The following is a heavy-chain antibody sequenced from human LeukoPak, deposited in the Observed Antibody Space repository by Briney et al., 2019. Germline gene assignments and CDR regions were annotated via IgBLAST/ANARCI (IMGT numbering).Heavy chain of an antibody. CDR3: ARAARRSYYNG. CDR1: GGSFSGYY. CDR2: INHSGST. J-gene: IGHJ4*02. Sequence: PSETLSLTCAVYGGSFSGYYWSWIRQPPGKGREWIGEINHSGSTNYNTSLKSRVTISVDTSTNQFSLKLRSVTAADTAVYYCARAARRSYYNGWGQGTLVIVSS. D-gene: IGHD3-10*01. V-gene: IGHV4-34*01.